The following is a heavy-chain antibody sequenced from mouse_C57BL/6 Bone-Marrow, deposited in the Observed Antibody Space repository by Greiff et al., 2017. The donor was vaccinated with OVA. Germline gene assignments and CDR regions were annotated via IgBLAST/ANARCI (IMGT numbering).Heavy chain of an antibody. J-gene: IGHJ3*01. V-gene: IGHV3-6*01. CDR3: ARDLRIYDGYVGWFAY. Sequence: EVQLQQSGPGLVKPSQSLSLTCSVTGYSITSGYYWNWIRQFPGNKLEWMGYISYDGSNNYNPSLKNRISITRDTSKNQFFLKLNSVTTEDTATYYCARDLRIYDGYVGWFAYWGQGTLVTVSA. D-gene: IGHD2-3*01. CDR1: GYSITSGYY. CDR2: ISYDGSN.